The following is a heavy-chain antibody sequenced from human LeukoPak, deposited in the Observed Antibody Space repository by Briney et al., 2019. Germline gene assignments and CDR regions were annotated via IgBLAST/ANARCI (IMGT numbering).Heavy chain of an antibody. V-gene: IGHV3-11*01. CDR3: ARGLHLDSSGSLYY. CDR1: GFSVSEYY. D-gene: IGHD3-22*01. Sequence: GGSLGLSCAASGFSVSEYYVTWVRQAPGKGLEWISYITRENWIYYSDSVKGRFTISRDHAKNSVYLEMNSLRADDTAVYYCARGLHLDSSGSLYYWGQGTLVTVSS. CDR2: ITRENWI. J-gene: IGHJ4*02.